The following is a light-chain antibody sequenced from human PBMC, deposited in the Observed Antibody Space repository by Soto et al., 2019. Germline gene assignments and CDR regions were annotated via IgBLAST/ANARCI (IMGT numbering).Light chain of an antibody. J-gene: IGKJ3*01. CDR1: QSVSSY. CDR3: EQRSNWHPGFT. V-gene: IGKV3-11*01. CDR2: DAS. Sequence: EIVLTQSPATLSLSPGERATLSCRASQSVSSYLAWYQQKPGQAPRLLIYDASNRATGIPARFRGSGSGTDFTLTISNLAPEDFAVYYCEQRSNWHPGFTFGPETKVDIK.